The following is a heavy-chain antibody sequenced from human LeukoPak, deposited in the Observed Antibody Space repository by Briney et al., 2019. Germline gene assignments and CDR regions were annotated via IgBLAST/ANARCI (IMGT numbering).Heavy chain of an antibody. CDR1: GFTFSGSA. D-gene: IGHD6-19*01. V-gene: IGHV3-73*01. J-gene: IGHJ4*02. CDR3: TRPEVAGTDY. CDR2: IRSKANSYAT. Sequence: AGGSLRLSCAASGFTFSGSAMHWVRQASGKGLEWVGRIRSKANSYATAYAASVKGRFTISRDDSKNTAYLQMNSLKTEDTAVYYCTRPEVAGTDYWGQGTLVTVSS.